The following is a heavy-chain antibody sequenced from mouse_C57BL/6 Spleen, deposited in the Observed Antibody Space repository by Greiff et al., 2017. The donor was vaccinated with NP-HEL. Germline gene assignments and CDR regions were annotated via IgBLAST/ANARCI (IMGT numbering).Heavy chain of an antibody. Sequence: EVKLQQSVAELVRPGASVKLSCTASGFNIKNTYMHWVKQRPEQGLEWIGRIDPANGNTKYAPKFQGKATITADTSSNTAYLQLSSLTSEDTAIYYCAPYCGSSPSDWYFDVWGTGTTVTVSS. V-gene: IGHV14-3*01. D-gene: IGHD1-1*01. J-gene: IGHJ1*03. CDR1: GFNIKNTY. CDR3: APYCGSSPSDWYFDV. CDR2: IDPANGNT.